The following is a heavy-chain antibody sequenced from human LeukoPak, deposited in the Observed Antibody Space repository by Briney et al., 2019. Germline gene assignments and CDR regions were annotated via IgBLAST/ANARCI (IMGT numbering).Heavy chain of an antibody. CDR1: GFTFSGSV. Sequence: GGSLRLSCAASGFTFSGSVMHWVRQASGKGLEWVGRIRSKANSYAAAYGASVKGRFTISRDDSKNTAYLQMNSLKTEDTAVYYCTRRRPPYSSGDWGYDAFDIWGQGTMVTVSS. J-gene: IGHJ3*02. CDR3: TRRRPPYSSGDWGYDAFDI. V-gene: IGHV3-73*01. D-gene: IGHD6-19*01. CDR2: IRSKANSYAA.